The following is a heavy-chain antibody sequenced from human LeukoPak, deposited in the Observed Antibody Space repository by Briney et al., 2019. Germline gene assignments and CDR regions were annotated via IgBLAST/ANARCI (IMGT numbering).Heavy chain of an antibody. CDR3: AKDLDIVATYSYYYGMDV. V-gene: IGHV3-23*01. J-gene: IGHJ6*02. CDR2: MGGSGSGGST. CDR1: GFTFSSYA. Sequence: GGSLRLSCAASGFTFSSYAMSWVRQAPGKGLEWASAMGGSGSGGSTYYADSVKGRSTISRDNPKNTLYLQMNSLRAEDTAVYYCAKDLDIVATYSYYYGMDVWGQGTTVTVSS. D-gene: IGHD5-12*01.